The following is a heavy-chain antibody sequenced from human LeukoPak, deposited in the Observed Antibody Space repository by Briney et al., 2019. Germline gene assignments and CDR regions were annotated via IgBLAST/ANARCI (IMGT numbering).Heavy chain of an antibody. V-gene: IGHV5-51*01. CDR2: TYPGDSDT. CDR3: ASYSTSDAFDI. Sequence: GASLQISCKGSGSSFTSYWIGWGRPLPGKGVGWLGITYPGDSDTIYSPSFQGQVTISADKSISTAYLQLSSLKASDTAMYYCASYSTSDAFDIWGQGTMVTVSS. J-gene: IGHJ3*02. CDR1: GSSFTSYW. D-gene: IGHD6-13*01.